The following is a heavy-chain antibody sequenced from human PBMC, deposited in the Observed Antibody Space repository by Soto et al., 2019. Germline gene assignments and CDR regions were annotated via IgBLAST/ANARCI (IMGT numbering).Heavy chain of an antibody. J-gene: IGHJ6*02. CDR3: ARLRTYGDYSSNYYYGMDV. CDR1: GYGFTSYW. D-gene: IGHD4-17*01. Sequence: PGEXLKISWKGSGYGFTSYWIGWGRQMPGKGLEWMGIIYPGDSDTRYSPSFQGQVTISADKSISTAYLQWSSLKASDTAMYYCARLRTYGDYSSNYYYGMDVWGQGTTVTVSS. CDR2: IYPGDSDT. V-gene: IGHV5-51*01.